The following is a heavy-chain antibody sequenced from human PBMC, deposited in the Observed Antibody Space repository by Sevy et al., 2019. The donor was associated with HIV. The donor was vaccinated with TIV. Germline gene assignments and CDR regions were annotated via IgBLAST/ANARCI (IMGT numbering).Heavy chain of an antibody. J-gene: IGHJ6*02. D-gene: IGHD2-15*01. V-gene: IGHV3-11*01. CDR1: GFTFSDYY. CDR3: ARDTVGYCSGGSCYSGYYGMDV. CDR2: ISSSGSTI. Sequence: GGSLRLSCAASGFTFSDYYMSWIRQAPGKGLEWVSYISSSGSTIYYADSVKGRFTISRDNAKNSLYLQMNSLRAEDTAVYYCARDTVGYCSGGSCYSGYYGMDVWRQGTTVTVSS.